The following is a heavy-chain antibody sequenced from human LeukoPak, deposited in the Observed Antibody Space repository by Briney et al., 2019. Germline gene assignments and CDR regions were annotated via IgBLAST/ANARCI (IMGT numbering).Heavy chain of an antibody. CDR1: GGSFSGYY. J-gene: IGHJ5*02. V-gene: IGHV4-34*01. Sequence: SETLSLTCAVYGGSFSGYYWSWIRQPPGKGLEWIGEINHSGSTNYNPSLKSRVTISVDTSKNQFSLKLSSVTAADTAVYYCASAGYQLPRSYNWFDPWGQGTLVTASS. CDR3: ASAGYQLPRSYNWFDP. CDR2: INHSGST. D-gene: IGHD2-2*01.